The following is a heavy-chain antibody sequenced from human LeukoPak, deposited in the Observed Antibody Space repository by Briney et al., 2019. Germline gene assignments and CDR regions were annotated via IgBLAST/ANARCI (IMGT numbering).Heavy chain of an antibody. CDR2: IIPILGIA. Sequence: SVKVSCKASGGTFSSYAISWVRQAPGQGLEWMGRIIPILGIANYAQKFQGRVTITADKSTSTAYMELSSLRSEDTAVYYCARRGDIVATLGGGRNYYGMDVWGQGTTVTVSS. V-gene: IGHV1-69*04. D-gene: IGHD5-12*01. CDR3: ARRGDIVATLGGGRNYYGMDV. J-gene: IGHJ6*02. CDR1: GGTFSSYA.